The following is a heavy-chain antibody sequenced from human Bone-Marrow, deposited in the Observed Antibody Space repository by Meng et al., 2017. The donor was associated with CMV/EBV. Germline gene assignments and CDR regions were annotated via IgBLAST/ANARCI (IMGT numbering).Heavy chain of an antibody. CDR1: GYTVTDYD. Sequence: QVQLVESVAGVKEPGASVEVSRKASGYTVTDYDIHWVRQAPGQRLEWMGGINPNDDTNYAQNFQGRVTMTRDMSINTVYMELSRLTSDDTAVYYCARSSGWSRFDYWGLGTLVTVSS. D-gene: IGHD6-19*01. J-gene: IGHJ4*02. CDR3: ARSSGWSRFDY. V-gene: IGHV1-2*02. CDR2: INPNDDT.